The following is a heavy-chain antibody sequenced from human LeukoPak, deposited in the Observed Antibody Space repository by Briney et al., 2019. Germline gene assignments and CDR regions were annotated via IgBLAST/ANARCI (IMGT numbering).Heavy chain of an antibody. CDR1: GFTFSSYS. J-gene: IGHJ5*02. V-gene: IGHV3-48*01. D-gene: IGHD2-2*01. CDR2: ISSSSSTI. Sequence: PGGSLRLSCAASGFTFSSYSMNWVRQAPGKGLEWVSYISSSSSTIYYADSVKGRFTISRDNAKNSLYLQMNSLRAEDTAAYYCASLVVPAAANWFDPWGQGTLVTVSS. CDR3: ASLVVPAAANWFDP.